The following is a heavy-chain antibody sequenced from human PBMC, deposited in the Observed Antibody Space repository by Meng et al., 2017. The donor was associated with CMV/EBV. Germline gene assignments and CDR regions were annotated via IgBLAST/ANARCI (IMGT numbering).Heavy chain of an antibody. CDR3: ARDGRYSSGWYLND. Sequence: SETLSLTCIVSGGSISSYYWSWIRQPPGKGLEWIGYISYSGSTNYNPSLKSRVTISVDTSKNQFSLKLNSVTAADTAVYYCARDGRYSSGWYLNDWGQGTLVTVS. CDR1: GGSISSYY. D-gene: IGHD6-19*01. V-gene: IGHV4-59*01. J-gene: IGHJ4*02. CDR2: ISYSGST.